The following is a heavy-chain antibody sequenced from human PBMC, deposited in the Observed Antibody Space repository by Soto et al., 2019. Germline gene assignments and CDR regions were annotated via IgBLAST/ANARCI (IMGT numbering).Heavy chain of an antibody. Sequence: QVHLLQSGDEVKKPGASVKVSCKGSGYTFTSYGITWVRQAPGQGLEWMGWISAHNGNTDYAQKLQGRVTVTRDTSTSTAYKELRSLRSDDTAVYYCARGRYGDSWGQGALVTVSS. D-gene: IGHD1-1*01. J-gene: IGHJ4*02. V-gene: IGHV1-18*01. CDR2: ISAHNGNT. CDR3: ARGRYGDS. CDR1: GYTFTSYG.